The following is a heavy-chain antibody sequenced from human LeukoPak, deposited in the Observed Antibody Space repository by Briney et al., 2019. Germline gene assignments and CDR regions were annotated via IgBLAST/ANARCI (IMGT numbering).Heavy chain of an antibody. CDR2: INPNSGGT. D-gene: IGHD3-22*01. Sequence: ASVKVSCKASGGTFSSYDISWVRQAPGQGLEWMGWINPNSGGTNYSLKFQGRVTMTRDTSISTAYMELSSLRSDDTAVYYCARDERYDSSGYPFDQWGQGTLVTVSS. CDR3: ARDERYDSSGYPFDQ. CDR1: GGTFSSYD. J-gene: IGHJ4*02. V-gene: IGHV1-2*02.